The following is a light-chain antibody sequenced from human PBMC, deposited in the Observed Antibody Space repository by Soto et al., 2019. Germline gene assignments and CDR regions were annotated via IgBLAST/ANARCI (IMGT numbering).Light chain of an antibody. CDR2: GAS. CDR1: QSVSSSY. Sequence: EIVWTQSPGTVSWSPGARATLYCRASQSVSSSYLAWYQKKPGQATWILIFGASRRATGIPDRFSGTVSGTNFTLTLRRLETEDWAVYDGQQSGKLPRTVGPGTKVDIK. CDR3: QQSGKLPRT. J-gene: IGKJ1*01. V-gene: IGKV3-20*01.